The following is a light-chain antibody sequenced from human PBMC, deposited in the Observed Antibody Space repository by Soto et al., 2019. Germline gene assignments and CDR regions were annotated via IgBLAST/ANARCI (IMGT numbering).Light chain of an antibody. CDR2: HAS. Sequence: EIVMTQSPATLSVSPGERATLSCRASQSVSRNLAWYQQKPGQAPRLLIYHASTRATGIPARYSGIGSGTEFSLIISSPQSEDFAVYYCQHYKSWPLSFGGGTKVDIK. V-gene: IGKV3-15*01. CDR3: QHYKSWPLS. J-gene: IGKJ4*01. CDR1: QSVSRN.